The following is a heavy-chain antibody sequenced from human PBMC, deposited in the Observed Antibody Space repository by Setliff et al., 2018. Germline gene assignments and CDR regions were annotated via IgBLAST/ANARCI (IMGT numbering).Heavy chain of an antibody. J-gene: IGHJ6*03. CDR2: INHSGST. V-gene: IGHV4-34*01. CDR3: ARDLYSSSSGGFYYYYYYMDV. CDR1: GGSFSGYY. Sequence: SETLSLTCAVYGGSFSGYYWSWIRQPPGKGLEWIGEINHSGSTNYNPSLKSRVTILVDTSKNQFSLKLSSVTAADTAVYYCARDLYSSSSGGFYYYYYYMDVWGKGTTVTVSS. D-gene: IGHD6-6*01.